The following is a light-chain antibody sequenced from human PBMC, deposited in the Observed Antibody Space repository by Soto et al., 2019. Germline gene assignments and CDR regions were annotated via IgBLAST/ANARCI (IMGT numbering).Light chain of an antibody. CDR3: CSFAGSYV. CDR2: DVS. V-gene: IGLV2-11*01. CDR1: SSDVGGYKY. J-gene: IGLJ1*01. Sequence: QSALTQPRSLSGSPGQSVTISCTGTSSDVGGYKYVSWYQQHPGKAPKLMLYDVSERPSGVPDRFSASKSGNTASLTISGLQAEDEADYYCCSFAGSYVFGTGTKLTVL.